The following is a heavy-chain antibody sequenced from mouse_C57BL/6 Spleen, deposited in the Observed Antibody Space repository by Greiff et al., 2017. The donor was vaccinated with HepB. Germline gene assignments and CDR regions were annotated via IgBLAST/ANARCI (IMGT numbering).Heavy chain of an antibody. J-gene: IGHJ4*01. V-gene: IGHV5-12*01. Sequence: DVKLVESGGGLVQPGGSLKLSCAASGFTFSDYYMSWVRQTPEKRLEWVAYISNGGGSTYYPDTVKGRITIARDNANNTLYLQMSRLKSEDTAMYYCAKAITTVVDYYAMDYWGQGTSVTVSS. CDR1: GFTFSDYY. CDR2: ISNGGGST. D-gene: IGHD1-1*01. CDR3: AKAITTVVDYYAMDY.